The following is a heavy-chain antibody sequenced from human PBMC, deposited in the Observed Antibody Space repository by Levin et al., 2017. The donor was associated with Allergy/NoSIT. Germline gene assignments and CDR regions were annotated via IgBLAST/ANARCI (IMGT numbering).Heavy chain of an antibody. CDR2: INHSGST. CDR1: GGSFSGYY. Sequence: NTGGSLRLSCAVYGGSFSGYYWSWIRQPPGKGLEWIGEINHSGSTNYNPSLKSRVTISVDTSKNQFSLKLSSVTAADTAVYYCARGTEISSSSPVPRLRYYSDGMDVWGQGTTVTVSS. CDR3: ARGTEISSSSPVPRLRYYSDGMDV. J-gene: IGHJ6*02. D-gene: IGHD6-6*01. V-gene: IGHV4-34*01.